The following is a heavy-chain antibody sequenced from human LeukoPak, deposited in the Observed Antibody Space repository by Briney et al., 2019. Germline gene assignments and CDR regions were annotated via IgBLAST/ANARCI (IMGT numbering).Heavy chain of an antibody. J-gene: IGHJ4*02. CDR3: ARDLSGSYDY. CDR2: INPNSGGT. D-gene: IGHD1-26*01. Sequence: ASVKVSCKASGYTFTGNYIHWVRQAPGQGLEWMGLINPNSGGTNYAQKFQGRVTLTKDTSITTGYMELSSLRSDDTAVYYCARDLSGSYDYWDQGTLVTVSS. CDR1: GYTFTGNY. V-gene: IGHV1-2*02.